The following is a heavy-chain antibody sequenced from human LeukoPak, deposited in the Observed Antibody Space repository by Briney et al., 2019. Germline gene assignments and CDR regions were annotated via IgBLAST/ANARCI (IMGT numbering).Heavy chain of an antibody. CDR3: ARRIAVAGKMGAFDI. Sequence: ASVKVSCKASGYTFTSYGISWVRQAPGQGLEWMGWISAYNGNTNYAQKLQGRVTMTTDTSTSTAYMELRSLRSDDTAVYYCARRIAVAGKMGAFDIWGQGTMVTVSS. J-gene: IGHJ3*02. D-gene: IGHD6-19*01. CDR1: GYTFTSYG. CDR2: ISAYNGNT. V-gene: IGHV1-18*01.